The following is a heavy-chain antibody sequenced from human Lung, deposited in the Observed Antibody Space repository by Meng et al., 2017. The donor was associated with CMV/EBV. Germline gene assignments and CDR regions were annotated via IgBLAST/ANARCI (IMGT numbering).Heavy chain of an antibody. Sequence: GGSLRLXCAASGFTFSNYDMHWVRQAPGKGLEWVSSIDISDDTYYLGAVRGRFTISRENAKKSLYLQMKSMIAGDTAVYYCARGRLYDSSSGYSHHDNFDLWGQGTXVTV. CDR1: GFTFSNYD. J-gene: IGHJ3*01. CDR2: IDISDDT. D-gene: IGHD3-3*01. V-gene: IGHV3-13*01. CDR3: ARGRLYDSSSGYSHHDNFDL.